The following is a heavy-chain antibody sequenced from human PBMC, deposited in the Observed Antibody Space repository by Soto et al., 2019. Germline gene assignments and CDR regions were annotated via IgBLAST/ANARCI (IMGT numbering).Heavy chain of an antibody. CDR2: ISWNSGSI. D-gene: IGHD6-25*01. V-gene: IGHV3-9*01. J-gene: IGHJ4*02. CDR1: GFTFDDYA. CDR3: ALSEFDY. Sequence: EVQLVESGGGLVQPGRSLRLSCAASGFTFDDYAMHWVRQAPGKGLEWVSGISWNSGSIGYADSVKGRFTISRDNAKNSLYLQMNSLRAEDTALYYCALSEFDYWGQGTLVTVSS.